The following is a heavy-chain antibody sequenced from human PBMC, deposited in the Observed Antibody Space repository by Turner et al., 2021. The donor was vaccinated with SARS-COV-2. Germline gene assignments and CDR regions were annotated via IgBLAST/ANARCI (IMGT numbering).Heavy chain of an antibody. CDR2: ISSSSSYI. Sequence: EVQLVESGGGLVKPGGSLRLSCAAPGFTFSHYTMNWVRQAPGKGLEWVSSISSSSSYIYYADSVKGRFTISRDNAKNSLYLQMNSLRAEDTAVYYCARGTYYYDSSVYSGTNWFDPWGQGTLVTVSS. CDR3: ARGTYYYDSSVYSGTNWFDP. J-gene: IGHJ5*02. D-gene: IGHD3-22*01. CDR1: GFTFSHYT. V-gene: IGHV3-21*01.